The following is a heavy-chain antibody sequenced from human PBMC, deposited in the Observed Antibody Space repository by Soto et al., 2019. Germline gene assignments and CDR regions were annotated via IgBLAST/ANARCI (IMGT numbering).Heavy chain of an antibody. CDR3: AKALLVNYYYYYGVDV. CDR2: TIPLLNIA. Sequence: GASVKVSCKASGGSFSSYSISWVRQAPGQGLEWMGRTIPLLNIANYAQKFQGRVTISADKSTNTAYMELSSLRAEDTAVYYCAKALLVNYYYYYGVDVWGQGTTVTVSS. J-gene: IGHJ6*02. CDR1: GGSFSSYS. D-gene: IGHD3-3*02. V-gene: IGHV1-69*02.